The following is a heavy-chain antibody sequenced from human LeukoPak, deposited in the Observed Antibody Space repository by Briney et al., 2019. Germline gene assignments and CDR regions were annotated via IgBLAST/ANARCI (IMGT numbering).Heavy chain of an antibody. CDR2: ISYDGSNK. D-gene: IGHD3-10*01. Sequence: GTSLRLSCAASGFTLGNHGMHWVRQAPGKGLEWVAVISYDGSNKYYADSVKGRFTISRDNSKNTLYLQMNSLRAEDTAVYYCARDLGLDPWGQGTLVTVSS. CDR1: GFTLGNHG. V-gene: IGHV3-30*19. CDR3: ARDLGLDP. J-gene: IGHJ5*02.